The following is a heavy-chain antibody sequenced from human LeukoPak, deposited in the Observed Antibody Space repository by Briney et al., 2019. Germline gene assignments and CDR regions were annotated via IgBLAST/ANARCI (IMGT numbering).Heavy chain of an antibody. CDR3: ASRPKDSSGYQPRNYYYYGMDV. V-gene: IGHV1-18*01. CDR2: ISAYNGNT. J-gene: IGHJ6*02. CDR1: SYTFINYA. Sequence: ASVKVSCKASSYTFINYAISWVRQAPGQGLEWMGWISAYNGNTNYAQKFQGRVTITADESTSTAYMELSSLRSEDTAVYYCASRPKDSSGYQPRNYYYYGMDVWGQGTTVTVSS. D-gene: IGHD3-22*01.